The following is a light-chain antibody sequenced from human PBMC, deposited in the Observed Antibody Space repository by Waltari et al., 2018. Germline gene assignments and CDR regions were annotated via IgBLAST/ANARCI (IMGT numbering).Light chain of an antibody. Sequence: VVLTQSPGTLSLSAGARATLSCRARPSVSIYLAWYQQNPGQAPRLLLYHTSPRATGIPDRFSGSGSGTDFSLTISGLEPEDFAVYYCQHYKNFSVSFGQGPRVEIQ. J-gene: IGKJ1*01. V-gene: IGKV3-20*01. CDR3: QHYKNFSVS. CDR1: PSVSIY. CDR2: HTS.